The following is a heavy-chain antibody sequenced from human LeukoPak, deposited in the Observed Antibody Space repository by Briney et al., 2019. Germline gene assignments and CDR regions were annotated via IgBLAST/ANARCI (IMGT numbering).Heavy chain of an antibody. D-gene: IGHD1-26*01. V-gene: IGHV3-11*06. CDR3: ARDDGGSYQSNAFDI. J-gene: IGHJ3*02. CDR2: ISSSSSYT. CDR1: GFTFRDYY. Sequence: GGSLRLSCAASGFTFRDYYMSWIRQAPGKGLEWVSYISSSSSYTNYADSVKGRFTISRDNAKNSLYLQMNSLRAEDTAVYYCARDDGGSYQSNAFDIWGQGTMVTVSS.